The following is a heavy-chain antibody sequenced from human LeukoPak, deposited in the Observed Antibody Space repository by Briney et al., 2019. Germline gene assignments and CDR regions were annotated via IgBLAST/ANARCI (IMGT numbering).Heavy chain of an antibody. Sequence: ASVKVSCKASGYTFTGYYMHWVRQAPGQGLEWMGWINPNSGGTNYAQKFQGGVTMTRDTSISTAYMELSRLRSDDTAVYYCARDPGLVDGYYYYYGMDVWGQGTTVTVSS. V-gene: IGHV1-2*02. CDR3: ARDPGLVDGYYYYYGMDV. D-gene: IGHD5-12*01. J-gene: IGHJ6*02. CDR2: INPNSGGT. CDR1: GYTFTGYY.